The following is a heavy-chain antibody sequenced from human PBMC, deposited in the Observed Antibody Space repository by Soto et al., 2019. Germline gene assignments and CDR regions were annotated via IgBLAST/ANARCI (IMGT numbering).Heavy chain of an antibody. Sequence: QVQLQESGPGLVKPSQTLSLTCTVSGRPVSSGGYYWTWIRQLPGKGLEWIGYIYHIGSHSYNPSLKSRLSMSLDTSKNQFSLNLTSVTAADTAIYYCVRDRALDSSGHWFDSWGQGTLVTVSS. CDR1: GRPVSSGGYY. CDR3: VRDRALDSSGHWFDS. CDR2: IYHIGSH. V-gene: IGHV4-31*03. D-gene: IGHD6-19*01. J-gene: IGHJ5*01.